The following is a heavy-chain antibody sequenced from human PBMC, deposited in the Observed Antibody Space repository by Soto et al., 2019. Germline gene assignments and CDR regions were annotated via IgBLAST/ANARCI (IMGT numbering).Heavy chain of an antibody. CDR2: IIPIFGTA. CDR1: GGTFSSYA. D-gene: IGHD1-7*01. CDR3: ARDRITGTRYYYYYYGMDV. J-gene: IGHJ6*02. Sequence: SVKVSCKASGGTFSSYAISWVRQAPEQGLEWMGGIIPIFGTANYAQKFQGRVTITADESTSTAYMELSSLRSEDTAVYYCARDRITGTRYYYYYYGMDVWGQGTTVTVSS. V-gene: IGHV1-69*13.